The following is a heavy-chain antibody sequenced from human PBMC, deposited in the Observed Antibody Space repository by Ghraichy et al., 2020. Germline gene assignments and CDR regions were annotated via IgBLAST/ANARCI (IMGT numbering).Heavy chain of an antibody. V-gene: IGHV4-39*01. CDR2: IYYSGST. Sequence: SQTLSLTCTVSGGSISSSSYYWGWIRQPPGKGLEWIGSIYYSGSTYYNPSLKSRVTISVDTSKNQFSLKLSSVTAADTAVYYCARLGPPYDEYDSSGYYLDYWGQGTLVTVSS. CDR1: GGSISSSSYY. CDR3: ARLGPPYDEYDSSGYYLDY. D-gene: IGHD3-22*01. J-gene: IGHJ4*02.